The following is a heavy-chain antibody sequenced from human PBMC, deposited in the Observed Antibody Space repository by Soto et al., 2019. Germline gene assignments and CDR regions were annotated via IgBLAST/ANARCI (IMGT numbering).Heavy chain of an antibody. CDR2: FGSAGDI. V-gene: IGHV3-13*01. D-gene: IGHD6-25*01. CDR1: GFTFSRYD. J-gene: IGHJ4*02. CDR3: AAATMALGPSYYLDY. Sequence: EGQLMESGGGLVQPGGSLRLSCVASGFTFSRYDMYWVRRGSGKGLEWVSTFGSAGDIYYADSVKGRFTISRDNFKDTLYLQMNSVRPDDTAVYFCAAATMALGPSYYLDYWGQGTLVTVSS.